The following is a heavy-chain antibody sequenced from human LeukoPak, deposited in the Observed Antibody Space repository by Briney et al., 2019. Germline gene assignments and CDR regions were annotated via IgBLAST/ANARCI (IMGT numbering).Heavy chain of an antibody. CDR3: ARSPYYGSSGPFDY. CDR2: INPNSGGT. D-gene: IGHD3-22*01. V-gene: IGHV1-2*02. Sequence: ASVKVSCKASGYTFTGYYILWVRQVPGQGLEWMGWINPNSGGTTYAQNFQGRVTMTRDTSISTAYMELSRLRSDDTAVYYWARSPYYGSSGPFDYWGQGTLVTVSS. J-gene: IGHJ4*02. CDR1: GYTFTGYY.